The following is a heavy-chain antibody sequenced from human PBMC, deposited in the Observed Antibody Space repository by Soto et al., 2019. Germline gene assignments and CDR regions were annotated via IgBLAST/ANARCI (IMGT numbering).Heavy chain of an antibody. D-gene: IGHD1-26*01. V-gene: IGHV3-30*18. Sequence: QVQLVESGGGVVQPGRSLRLSCAASGFTFSSYGMHWVRKAPGKGLEWVAVISYDGSNKYYADSVKGRFTISRDNSKNTLYLQMNSLRAEDTAVYYCAKVGGRALWELLGGAFDIWGQGTMVTVSS. CDR2: ISYDGSNK. CDR3: AKVGGRALWELLGGAFDI. CDR1: GFTFSSYG. J-gene: IGHJ3*02.